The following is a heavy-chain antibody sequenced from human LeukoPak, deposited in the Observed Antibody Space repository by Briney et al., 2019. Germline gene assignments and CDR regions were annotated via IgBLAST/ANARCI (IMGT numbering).Heavy chain of an antibody. CDR2: INHSGGT. J-gene: IGHJ6*04. Sequence: PSETLSLTCAVYGGSFSGYYWSWIRQPPGKGLEWIGEINHSGGTNYNPSLKSRVTISVDTSKNQFSLKLSSVTAADTAVYYCARGGLGGYCSSTSCSDYGMDVWGKGTTVTVSS. V-gene: IGHV4-34*01. CDR3: ARGGLGGYCSSTSCSDYGMDV. D-gene: IGHD2-2*03. CDR1: GGSFSGYY.